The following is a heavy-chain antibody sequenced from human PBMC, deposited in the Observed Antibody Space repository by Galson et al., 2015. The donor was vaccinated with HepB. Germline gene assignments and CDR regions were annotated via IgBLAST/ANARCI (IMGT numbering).Heavy chain of an antibody. D-gene: IGHD1-26*01. J-gene: IGHJ4*02. CDR3: AKEAPEWYSGSYFFDY. Sequence: SLRLSCAASGFTFTNAWMSWVRQAPGKGLEWVGRIKSKSDGGARDYAAPVKGRFSISRDDSRSTLYLQMNSLRAEDTAVYYCAKEAPEWYSGSYFFDYWGQGTLVTVSS. CDR1: GFTFTNAW. CDR2: IKSKSDGGAR. V-gene: IGHV3-15*01.